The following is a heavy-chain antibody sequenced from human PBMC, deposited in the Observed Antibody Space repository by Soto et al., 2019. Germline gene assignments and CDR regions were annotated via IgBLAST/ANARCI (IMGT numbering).Heavy chain of an antibody. V-gene: IGHV4-39*01. D-gene: IGHD5-18*01. Sequence: GTPSLTCTVSGGSISSSSCYWGWIRQPPGKGLEWIGSIYYSGSTYYNPSLKSRVTISVDTSKNQFSLKLSSVTAADTAVYYCARLLVDTAMAGDYYYYGLEVWGQGTTVTVSS. CDR2: IYYSGST. CDR3: ARLLVDTAMAGDYYYYGLEV. CDR1: GGSISSSSCY. J-gene: IGHJ6*02.